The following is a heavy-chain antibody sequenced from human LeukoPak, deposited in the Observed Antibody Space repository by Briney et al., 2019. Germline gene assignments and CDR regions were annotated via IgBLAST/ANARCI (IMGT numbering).Heavy chain of an antibody. D-gene: IGHD3-3*01. J-gene: IGHJ4*02. CDR1: AFTFSGYW. Sequence: PGGSQRLSCAASAFTFSGYWMSWVRQAPGKGLEWVADIKQDGSETNYVDSVRGRFTISRDNAKNSLHLQMNSLRAEDTAVYYCARAIGIWSGYSYWGQGTLFTVSS. V-gene: IGHV3-7*04. CDR2: IKQDGSET. CDR3: ARAIGIWSGYSY.